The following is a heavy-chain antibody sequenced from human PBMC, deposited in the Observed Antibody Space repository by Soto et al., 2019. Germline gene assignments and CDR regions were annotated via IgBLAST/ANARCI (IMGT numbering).Heavy chain of an antibody. J-gene: IGHJ4*02. CDR2: INPNSGGT. Sequence: QVQLVQSGAEVKKPGASVKVSCKASGYTFTGYYMHWVRQAPGQGLEWMGWINPNSGGTNYAQKFQGWGTMTRDTSISTAYMELGRLRSDDTAVYYCARVRGGSYVGNFDYWGQGTLVTVSS. CDR1: GYTFTGYY. CDR3: ARVRGGSYVGNFDY. V-gene: IGHV1-2*04. D-gene: IGHD1-26*01.